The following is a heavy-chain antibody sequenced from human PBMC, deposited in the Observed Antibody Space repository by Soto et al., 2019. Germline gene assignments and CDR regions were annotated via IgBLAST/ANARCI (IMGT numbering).Heavy chain of an antibody. CDR2: TYYRSKWYN. D-gene: IGHD3-22*01. CDR3: ARMIDASGTGYYNGMDV. CDR1: GDSVSSNSAA. J-gene: IGHJ6*02. V-gene: IGHV6-1*01. Sequence: QVQLQQSGPGLVKPSQTLSLTCAISGDSVSSNSAAWNWIRQSPSRGLEWLGRTYYRSKWYNDYAVSVRSRITINPDTSKNQFSLQLNSVTPEDTAVYYCARMIDASGTGYYNGMDVWGQGTTVTVSS.